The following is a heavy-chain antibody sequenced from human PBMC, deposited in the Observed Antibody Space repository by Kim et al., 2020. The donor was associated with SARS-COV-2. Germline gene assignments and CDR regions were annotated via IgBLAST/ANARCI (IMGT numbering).Heavy chain of an antibody. CDR1: GYTFTSYD. D-gene: IGHD3-9*01. Sequence: ASVKVSCKASGYTFTSYDINWVRQATGQGLEWMGWMNPNSGNTGYAQKFQGRVTMTRNTSISTAYMELSSLRSEDTAVYYCARGPSGLRYFDWLSWGYGMDVWGQGTTVTVSS. CDR3: ARGPSGLRYFDWLSWGYGMDV. V-gene: IGHV1-8*01. J-gene: IGHJ6*02. CDR2: MNPNSGNT.